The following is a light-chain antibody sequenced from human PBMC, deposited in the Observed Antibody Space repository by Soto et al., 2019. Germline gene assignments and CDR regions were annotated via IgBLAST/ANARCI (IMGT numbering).Light chain of an antibody. Sequence: DTVMTQSPLSLPVTPGEPASISCRSSQSLLHSNGYNYLDWYLQRPGQSPQLLIYLASFRASGVPDRFSGSGSGTDFTLKISRVEAAAVGVYSCMQALQTPSFGGGTKVEIK. CDR3: MQALQTPS. V-gene: IGKV2-28*01. CDR2: LAS. CDR1: QSLLHSNGYNY. J-gene: IGKJ4*01.